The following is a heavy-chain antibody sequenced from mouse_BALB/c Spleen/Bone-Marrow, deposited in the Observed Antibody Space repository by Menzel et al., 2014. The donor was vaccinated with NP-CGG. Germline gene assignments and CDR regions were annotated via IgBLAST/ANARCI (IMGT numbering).Heavy chain of an antibody. D-gene: IGHD2-13*01. CDR2: INPSNGRT. CDR1: GYTFTSYW. Sequence: VQLQQSGAELVKPGTSVKLSCKTSGYTFTSYWMHWVKQRPGQGLEWIGEINPSNGRTNYNEKFKNKATLTVDKSSSTAYMQLSSLTSEDSAVYFCARTYGDSPYFYGMDYWGQGTSVTASS. V-gene: IGHV1S81*02. CDR3: ARTYGDSPYFYGMDY. J-gene: IGHJ4*01.